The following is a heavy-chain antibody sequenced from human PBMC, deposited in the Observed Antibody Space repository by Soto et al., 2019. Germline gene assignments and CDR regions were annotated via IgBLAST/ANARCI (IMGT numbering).Heavy chain of an antibody. J-gene: IGHJ3*02. D-gene: IGHD2-15*01. CDR1: GYTLTELS. Sequence: ASVKVSCKVSGYTLTELSMHWVRQAPGKGLEWIGGFDPEDGETIYAQKFQGRVTMTEDTSTDTACMELSSLRSEDTAVYYCATATYRDIVVVVAATVYAFDIWGQGTMVTVSS. CDR2: FDPEDGET. V-gene: IGHV1-24*01. CDR3: ATATYRDIVVVVAATVYAFDI.